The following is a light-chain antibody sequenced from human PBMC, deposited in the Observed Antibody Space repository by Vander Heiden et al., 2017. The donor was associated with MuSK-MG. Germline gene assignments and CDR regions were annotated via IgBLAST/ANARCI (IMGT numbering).Light chain of an antibody. V-gene: IGKV1-16*02. Sequence: DVQMTQSPSSLSASVGDRVTITCRASQAISIYLAWFQHKPGKAPKSLIYDASILQSGVPSKFSGSGYGTDFTLTISSRQPEDSATYYCQQDKNHPPFTFGGGTKVEIK. CDR2: DAS. J-gene: IGKJ4*01. CDR1: QAISIY. CDR3: QQDKNHPPFT.